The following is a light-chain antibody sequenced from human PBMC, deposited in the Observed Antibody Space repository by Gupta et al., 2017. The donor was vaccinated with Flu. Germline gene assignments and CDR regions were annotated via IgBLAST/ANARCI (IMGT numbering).Light chain of an antibody. J-gene: IGKJ3*01. CDR2: AAS. Sequence: DIQMTQSPSSLSASVGDRVTITCRASQSISTYLNWYQVKPGKAPNLLIYAASNLQSGVPSRFSGSGYGTDFTLTISGRQPEDLATYYCQQSDTTPLFTFGPGTKVEIK. CDR3: QQSDTTPLFT. CDR1: QSISTY. V-gene: IGKV1-39*01.